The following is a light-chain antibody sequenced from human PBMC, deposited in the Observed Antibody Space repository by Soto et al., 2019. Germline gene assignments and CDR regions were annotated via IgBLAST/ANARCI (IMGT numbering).Light chain of an antibody. Sequence: ETVLTQSPATLSLSPGERATLSCRASESVSNSLAWYQHKPGQAPRLLIYNASNRATGIPARFSGSGSGTEFTLTISSLQSEDFAVYYCQQYNNWPPITVGQGTRLEI. CDR2: NAS. CDR3: QQYNNWPPIT. J-gene: IGKJ5*01. CDR1: ESVSNS. V-gene: IGKV3-11*01.